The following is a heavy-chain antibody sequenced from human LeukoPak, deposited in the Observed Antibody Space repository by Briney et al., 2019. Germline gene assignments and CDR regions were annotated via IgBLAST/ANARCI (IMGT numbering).Heavy chain of an antibody. Sequence: ASVKVSCKASGYTFTSYDINWVRQATGQGFEWMGWMNPNSGNTGYAQKFQGRVTMTRNTSISTAYMELSSLRSEDTAVYYCARGSYSSSFYHYYMDVWGKGTTVTVSS. CDR1: GYTFTSYD. CDR3: ARGSYSSSFYHYYMDV. D-gene: IGHD6-6*01. CDR2: MNPNSGNT. V-gene: IGHV1-8*01. J-gene: IGHJ6*03.